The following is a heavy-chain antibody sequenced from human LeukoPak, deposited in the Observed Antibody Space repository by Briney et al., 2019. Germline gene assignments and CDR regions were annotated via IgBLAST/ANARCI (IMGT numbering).Heavy chain of an antibody. CDR3: AKDDAWIRFGE. J-gene: IGHJ4*02. Sequence: GGSLRLSCAASGFTFSKHGMNWVRQAPGKGLEWVSGISPSGDITYYADSVKGRFTISRDNSKNTLNLELISLTAEDTAVYYCAKDDAWIRFGEWSQGTLVTVSS. CDR1: GFTFSKHG. CDR2: ISPSGDIT. D-gene: IGHD3-10*01. V-gene: IGHV3-23*01.